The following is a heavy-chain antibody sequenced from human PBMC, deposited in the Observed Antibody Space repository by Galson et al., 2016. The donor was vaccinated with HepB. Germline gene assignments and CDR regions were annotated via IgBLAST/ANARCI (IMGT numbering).Heavy chain of an antibody. CDR1: GYSFTRYW. CDR3: ARRSSDAFDI. CDR2: NYPGDSDT. D-gene: IGHD3-10*01. Sequence: QSGAEVTKPGESLTISCEGSGYSFTRYWIGWVRQMPGKGLEWMGTNYPGDSDTRYSPSSQGQVTISADKSISAAYLQWNSLKASDTAIYYCARRSSDAFDIWGQGTMVTVSS. V-gene: IGHV5-51*01. J-gene: IGHJ3*02.